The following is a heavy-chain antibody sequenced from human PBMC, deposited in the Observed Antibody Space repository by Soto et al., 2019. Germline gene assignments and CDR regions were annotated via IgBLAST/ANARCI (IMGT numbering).Heavy chain of an antibody. V-gene: IGHV3-74*01. Sequence: EVQLVESGGDLVQRGGSLRLSCAASGFPFSSYWMHWVRLTPGKGLDWVARISGDGVTTYYADSVTGRFTVSRDNAKNTLSLQISGLRAEDTAVYYCAREYYGLLTGYYTDYWGQGTLVSVSS. CDR3: AREYYGLLTGYYTDY. CDR1: GFPFSSYW. D-gene: IGHD3-9*01. CDR2: ISGDGVTT. J-gene: IGHJ4*02.